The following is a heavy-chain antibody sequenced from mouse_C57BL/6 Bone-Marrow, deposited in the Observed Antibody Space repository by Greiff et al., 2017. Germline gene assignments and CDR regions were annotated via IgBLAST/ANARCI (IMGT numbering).Heavy chain of an antibody. CDR2: IDPETGGT. CDR3: TYPYYSNRPYAMDY. V-gene: IGHV1-15*01. Sequence: QVQLQQSGAELVRPGASVTLSCKASGYTFTDYEMHWVKQTPVHGLEWIGAIDPETGGTAYNQKFKGKAILTADKASSTAYMELRSLTSEDAAGYYCTYPYYSNRPYAMDYWGQGTAVTVSS. CDR1: GYTFTDYE. J-gene: IGHJ4*01. D-gene: IGHD2-5*01.